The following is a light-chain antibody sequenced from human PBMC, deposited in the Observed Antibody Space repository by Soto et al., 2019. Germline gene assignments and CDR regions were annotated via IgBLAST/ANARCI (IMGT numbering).Light chain of an antibody. Sequence: QSVLTQPASVSGSPGQSITISCTGTSSDVGSYNLVSWYQQHPGKAPKLMIYEGSKRPSGVSNRFSGSKSGNTASLTISGLQAGDEADYYCSSFAANDNVVFGGGTKLTVL. CDR2: EGS. V-gene: IGLV2-23*01. CDR1: SSDVGSYNL. CDR3: SSFAANDNVV. J-gene: IGLJ3*02.